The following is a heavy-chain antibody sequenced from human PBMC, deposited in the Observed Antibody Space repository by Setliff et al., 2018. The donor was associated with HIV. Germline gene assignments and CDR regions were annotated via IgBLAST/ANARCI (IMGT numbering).Heavy chain of an antibody. CDR2: INPSGGST. CDR1: GYTFTNYY. J-gene: IGHJ4*02. V-gene: IGHV1-46*01. D-gene: IGHD6-13*01. CDR3: AREYHTAAAGTRVANYFDY. Sequence: ASVKVSCKASGYTFTNYYMHWVRQAPGQGLEWMGIINPSGGSTSYAQKFQGRVTMTRDTSTSTVFMELSSLRSEDTAMYYCAREYHTAAAGTRVANYFDYWGQGTVVTAPQ.